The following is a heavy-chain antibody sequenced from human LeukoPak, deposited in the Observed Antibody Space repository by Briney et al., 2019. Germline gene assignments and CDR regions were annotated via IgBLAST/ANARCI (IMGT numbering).Heavy chain of an antibody. CDR2: IIPIFGTA. CDR3: ARDPRGSSSWYGGY. Sequence: ASVKVSCTASGGTFSSYAISWVRRAPGQGLEWMGGIIPIFGTANYAQKFQGRVTITADESTSTAYMELSSLRSEDTAVYYCARDPRGSSSWYGGYWGQGTLVTVSS. J-gene: IGHJ4*02. CDR1: GGTFSSYA. V-gene: IGHV1-69*13. D-gene: IGHD6-13*01.